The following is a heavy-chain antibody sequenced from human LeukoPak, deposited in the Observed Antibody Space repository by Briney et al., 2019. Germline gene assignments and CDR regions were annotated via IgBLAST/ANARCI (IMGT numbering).Heavy chain of an antibody. CDR1: GFTFRSYG. CDR3: GSHYCCSSGSPGGMDV. CDR2: ISYDGSNK. Sequence: GSSLRLSCAASGFTFRSYGMHCVRQAPGKGLECVADISYDGSNKYYADSVKGRFTISRDNSKNTLYLQMNRLRADDTAVYYCGSHYCCSSGSPGGMDVWGQGATVTVSS. D-gene: IGHD3-10*01. V-gene: IGHV3-30*03. J-gene: IGHJ6*02.